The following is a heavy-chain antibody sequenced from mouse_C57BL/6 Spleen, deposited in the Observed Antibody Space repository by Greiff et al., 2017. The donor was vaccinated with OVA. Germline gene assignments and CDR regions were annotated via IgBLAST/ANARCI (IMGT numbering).Heavy chain of an antibody. D-gene: IGHD2-1*01. CDR3: ARRGNPAAWFAY. J-gene: IGHJ3*01. Sequence: QVHVKQPGAELVKPGASVKMSCKASGYTFTSYWITWVKQRPGQGLEWIGDIYPGSGSTNYNEKFKSKATLTVDTSSSTAYMQLSSLTSEDSAVYYCARRGNPAAWFAYWGQGTLVTVSA. V-gene: IGHV1-55*01. CDR2: IYPGSGST. CDR1: GYTFTSYW.